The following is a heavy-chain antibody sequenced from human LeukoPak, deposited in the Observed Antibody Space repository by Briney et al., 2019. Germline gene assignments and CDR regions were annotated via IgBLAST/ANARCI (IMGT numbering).Heavy chain of an antibody. CDR3: ARSRYYDYVWGSYPRDDAFDI. Sequence: SETLSLTCTVSGGSISSYYWSWIRQPPGKGLEWIGYIYYSGSTNYNPSLKSRVAISVDTSKNQFSLKLSSVTAADTAVYYCARSRYYDYVWGSYPRDDAFDIWGQGTMVTVSS. CDR1: GGSISSYY. V-gene: IGHV4-59*01. J-gene: IGHJ3*02. CDR2: IYYSGST. D-gene: IGHD3-16*02.